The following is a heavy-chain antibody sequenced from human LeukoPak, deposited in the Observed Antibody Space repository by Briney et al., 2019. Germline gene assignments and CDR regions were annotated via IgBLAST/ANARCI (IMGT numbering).Heavy chain of an antibody. D-gene: IGHD1-14*01. J-gene: IGHJ4*02. CDR1: GFTFSTSG. Sequence: GGSLRLSCAASGFTFSTSGMHWVRQAPGKGLEWVAVIWYDGSKTYYGDSVKGRFTISRDNSESTLYLDMNRLRAEDTAVYYCAREPEYFDYWGQGALVTVSS. CDR2: IWYDGSKT. V-gene: IGHV3-33*01. CDR3: AREPEYFDY.